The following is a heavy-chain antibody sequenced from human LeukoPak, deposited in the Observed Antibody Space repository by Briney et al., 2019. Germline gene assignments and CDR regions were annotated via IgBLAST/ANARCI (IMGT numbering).Heavy chain of an antibody. Sequence: GESLKISCKGSGYSFTSYWIGWVRQMPGKGLEWMGFIYPGDSDTRYSPSFQGRVTISADKSISTAYLQWGSLKASDTAMYYCATVAMSNAGRFEFWGQGTLVTVSS. J-gene: IGHJ4*02. CDR1: GYSFTSYW. CDR2: IYPGDSDT. V-gene: IGHV5-51*01. D-gene: IGHD5/OR15-5a*01. CDR3: ATVAMSNAGRFEF.